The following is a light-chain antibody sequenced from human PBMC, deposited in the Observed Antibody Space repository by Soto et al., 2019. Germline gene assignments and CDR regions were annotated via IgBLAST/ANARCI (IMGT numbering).Light chain of an antibody. CDR1: SSNIGAGYD. CDR2: VNS. CDR3: QSYDNSLSVHVX. V-gene: IGLV1-40*01. Sequence: QSVLTQPPSVSGAPGQRVTISCTGTSSNIGAGYDVHWYQQVPGTSPKLLIFVNSNRPSGVPDRFSGSKSGTSASLAITGLQAEDEADYYCQSYDNSLSVHVXXGGGTKLTVL. J-gene: IGLJ2*01.